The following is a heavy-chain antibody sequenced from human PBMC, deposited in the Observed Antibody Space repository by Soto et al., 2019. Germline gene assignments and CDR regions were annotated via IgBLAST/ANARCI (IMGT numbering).Heavy chain of an antibody. CDR2: ISYDGNHQ. CDR1: GFTFSDYG. D-gene: IGHD2-2*01. J-gene: IGHJ3*01. V-gene: IGHV3-30*03. Sequence: QEQLVESGGGVVQPGKSLRLSCAASGFTFSDYGMHWVRQAPGKGLEWVSVISYDGNHQEYADSVKGRFTISRDKSKYRVLLDVNSLRVEDKAVYYCARAVGFRVYCRSSECYDDAFDLWGQVTMVTVSS. CDR3: ARAVGFRVYCRSSECYDDAFDL.